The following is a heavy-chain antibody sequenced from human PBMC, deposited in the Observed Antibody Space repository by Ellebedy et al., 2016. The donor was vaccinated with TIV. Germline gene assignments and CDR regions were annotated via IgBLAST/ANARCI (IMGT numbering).Heavy chain of an antibody. Sequence: GESLKISCAASGFTFSSYSMNWVRQAPGKGLEWVSYISSSSSTIYYADSVKGRFTISRDNAKNSLYLQMNSLRAEDTAVYYCARVGVLSGYYYDSSGYLSFDYWGQGTLVTVSS. V-gene: IGHV3-48*04. CDR1: GFTFSSYS. CDR3: ARVGVLSGYYYDSSGYLSFDY. CDR2: ISSSSSTI. J-gene: IGHJ4*02. D-gene: IGHD3-22*01.